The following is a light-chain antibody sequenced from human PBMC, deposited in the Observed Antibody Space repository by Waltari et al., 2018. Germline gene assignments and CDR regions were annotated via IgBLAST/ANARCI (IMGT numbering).Light chain of an antibody. Sequence: QWYQRRVPKLLIYAASTLQSGVPSRFSGSGSGTDFTLTINSLQPEDVATYYCQRYNSAPFPFGPGTKVDIK. V-gene: IGKV1-27*01. J-gene: IGKJ3*01. CDR3: QRYNSAPFP. CDR2: AAS.